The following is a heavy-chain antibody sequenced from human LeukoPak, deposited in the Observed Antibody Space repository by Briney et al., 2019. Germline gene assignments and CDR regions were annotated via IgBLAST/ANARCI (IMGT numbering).Heavy chain of an antibody. V-gene: IGHV1-69*13. J-gene: IGHJ4*02. CDR1: GGTFSSYA. CDR3: ARALGVVNAPFDY. D-gene: IGHD3-3*01. Sequence: ASVKVSCKASGGTFSSYAISWVRQAPGQGLEWMGGIIPIFGTANYAQKFQGRVTITAGESTSTAYMELSSLRSEDTAVYYCARALGVVNAPFDYWGQGTLVTVSS. CDR2: IIPIFGTA.